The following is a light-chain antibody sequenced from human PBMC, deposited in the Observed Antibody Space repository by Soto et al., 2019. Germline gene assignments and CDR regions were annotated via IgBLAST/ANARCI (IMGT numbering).Light chain of an antibody. CDR1: QRVSSSY. CDR2: GES. V-gene: IGKV3-20*01. J-gene: IGKJ3*01. CDR3: PQYGSTPPNT. Sequence: EIVLTQSPGTLSLSPGESATLSCRASQRVSSSYLAWYQQKPGQAPRLLIYGESSRATGIPDRFSGSGSGTDVTLTISRLEPEDFAVYYCPQYGSTPPNTFGPGTKVDIK.